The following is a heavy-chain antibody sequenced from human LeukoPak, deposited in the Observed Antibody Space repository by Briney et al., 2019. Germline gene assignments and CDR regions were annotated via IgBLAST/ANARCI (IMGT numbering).Heavy chain of an antibody. J-gene: IGHJ3*02. D-gene: IGHD3-16*01. CDR2: INPKSAGT. Sequence: ASVKVSCKASGYSFSIFYIHWVRQAPGQGLEWMGWINPKSAGTNYAQKFQGRVTMTRDTSIDTASMELTSLASDDTAIYYCAREWTGDHHSRRSHGFDIWGQGTVVTVSS. CDR1: GYSFSIFY. CDR3: AREWTGDHHSRRSHGFDI. V-gene: IGHV1-2*02.